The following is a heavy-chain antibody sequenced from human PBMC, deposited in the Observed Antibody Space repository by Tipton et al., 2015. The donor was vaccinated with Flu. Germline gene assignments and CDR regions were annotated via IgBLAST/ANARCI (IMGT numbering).Heavy chain of an antibody. Sequence: LRLSCTVSGGSISSSSYYWGWIRQPPGKGLEWIGSIYYSGSTYYNPALQSRVTMSLDTSKNQFSLKMTSVTAADTAVYYCAREGRNTIFGLLVTSYFDYWGQGNLVTVSS. J-gene: IGHJ4*02. CDR3: AREGRNTIFGLLVTSYFDY. CDR2: IYYSGST. D-gene: IGHD3-3*01. CDR1: GGSISSSSYY. V-gene: IGHV4-39*07.